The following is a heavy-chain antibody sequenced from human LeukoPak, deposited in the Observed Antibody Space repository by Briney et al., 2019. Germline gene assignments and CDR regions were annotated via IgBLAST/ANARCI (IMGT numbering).Heavy chain of an antibody. CDR1: GFTFSDYY. J-gene: IGHJ4*02. D-gene: IGHD6-19*01. Sequence: GGSLRLSCAASGFTFSDYYMSWIRQAPGKGLQWVSYISSSSSYTNYADSVKGRFTISRDNAKNSLYLQMNSLRAEDTAVYYCARVRSGCYFDYWGQGTLVTVSS. V-gene: IGHV3-11*06. CDR2: ISSSSSYT. CDR3: ARVRSGCYFDY.